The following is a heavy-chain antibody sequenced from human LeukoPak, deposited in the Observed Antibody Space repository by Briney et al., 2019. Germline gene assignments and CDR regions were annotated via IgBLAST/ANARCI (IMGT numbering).Heavy chain of an antibody. V-gene: IGHV3-7*01. CDR1: GFTFSGYW. Sequence: PGGSLRLSCAASGFTFSGYWMTWVRQAPGKGLEWVANIKHDGSEKYYVDSVKGRFTISRDNAKNSLYLQMNSLRAEDTAFYYCARDASGYYYTSGLIDYWGRGTLVTVSS. J-gene: IGHJ4*02. CDR2: IKHDGSEK. D-gene: IGHD3-22*01. CDR3: ARDASGYYYTSGLIDY.